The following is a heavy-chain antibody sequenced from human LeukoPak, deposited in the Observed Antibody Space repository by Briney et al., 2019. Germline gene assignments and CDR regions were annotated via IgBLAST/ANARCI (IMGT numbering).Heavy chain of an antibody. D-gene: IGHD4-23*01. CDR3: AKNSIPRYSWFDP. CDR2: ISGSGGST. Sequence: GGSLRLSCAASGFTFSSYAVHWVRQAPGKGLEWVSAISGSGGSTYYADSVKGRFTISRDNSKNTLYLQMNSLRAEDTAVYYCAKNSIPRYSWFDPWGQGTLVTVSS. V-gene: IGHV3-23*01. CDR1: GFTFSSYA. J-gene: IGHJ5*02.